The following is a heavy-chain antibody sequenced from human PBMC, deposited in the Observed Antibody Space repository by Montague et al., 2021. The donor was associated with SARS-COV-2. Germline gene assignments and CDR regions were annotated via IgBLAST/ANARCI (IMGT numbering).Heavy chain of an antibody. V-gene: IGHV4-39*02. D-gene: IGHD6-13*01. CDR1: SGSISSGSYY. Sequence: SETLSLTCTVSSGSISSGSYYWGWIRQPPGKGLEWIGSIYSSGSTYYNPSLKSRVTISVDTSKNQFSLKLSSVTAADTAVYYCAREGYIITCNYLHCLDAWGQGTLVTVSS. J-gene: IGHJ5*02. CDR2: IYSSGST. CDR3: AREGYIITCNYLHCLDA.